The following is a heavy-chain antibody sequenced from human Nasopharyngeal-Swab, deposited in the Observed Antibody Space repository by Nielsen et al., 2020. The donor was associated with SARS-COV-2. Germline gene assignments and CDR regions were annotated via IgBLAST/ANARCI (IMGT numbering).Heavy chain of an antibody. Sequence: GESLKISCAASGFTFDDYGMTWVRQALGKGLEWVSGINWNGGRTGYGDSVKGRFTVSRDNAKNSLYLQMDSLRAEDTALYHCARPIAGDLVGYFDLWGRGTLVTVSS. CDR3: ARPIAGDLVGYFDL. D-gene: IGHD7-27*01. CDR1: GFTFDDYG. J-gene: IGHJ2*01. V-gene: IGHV3-20*01. CDR2: INWNGGRT.